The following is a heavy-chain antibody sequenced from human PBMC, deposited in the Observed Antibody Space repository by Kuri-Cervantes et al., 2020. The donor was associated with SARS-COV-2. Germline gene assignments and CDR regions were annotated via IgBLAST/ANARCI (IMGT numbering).Heavy chain of an antibody. V-gene: IGHV4-39*01. J-gene: IGHJ4*02. CDR3: ARGPTGGYDFWSGYETNFDC. CDR2: IYFSGST. D-gene: IGHD3-3*01. Sequence: SETLFLTCTVSGGSISSGGYYWSWIRQHPGKGLEWIGYIYFSGSTYYNPSLKSRVTISVDTSKNQFSLKLSSVTAADTAVYYCARGPTGGYDFWSGYETNFDCWGQGTLVTVSS. CDR1: GGSISSGGYY.